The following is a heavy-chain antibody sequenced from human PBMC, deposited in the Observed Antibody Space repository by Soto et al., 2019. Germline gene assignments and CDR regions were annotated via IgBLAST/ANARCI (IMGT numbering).Heavy chain of an antibody. V-gene: IGHV1-46*03. Sequence: QVQLVQSGAEVKKPGASVKVSCKASGYTFTSYYMHWVRQAPGQGLEWMGIINPSGGSTSYAQKFQGRVTMTRDTSTSTVYMELSSLRSDDTAVYYCARDPAIFGVDDRGYYFDYWGQGTLVTVSS. D-gene: IGHD3-3*01. CDR2: INPSGGST. J-gene: IGHJ4*02. CDR3: ARDPAIFGVDDRGYYFDY. CDR1: GYTFTSYY.